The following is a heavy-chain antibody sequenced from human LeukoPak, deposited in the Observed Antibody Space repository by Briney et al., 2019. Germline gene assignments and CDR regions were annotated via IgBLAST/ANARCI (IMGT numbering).Heavy chain of an antibody. J-gene: IGHJ5*02. CDR2: IIPIFGTA. CDR3: ARYCSSTSCYAWFDP. D-gene: IGHD2-2*01. V-gene: IGHV1-69*06. CDR1: GGTFSSYA. Sequence: GASVKVSCKASGGTFSSYAISWVRQAPGQGLEWMGGIIPIFGTANYAQKFQGRVTITADKSTSTAYMELSSLRSEDTAVYYCARYCSSTSCYAWFDPWGQGTLVTVSS.